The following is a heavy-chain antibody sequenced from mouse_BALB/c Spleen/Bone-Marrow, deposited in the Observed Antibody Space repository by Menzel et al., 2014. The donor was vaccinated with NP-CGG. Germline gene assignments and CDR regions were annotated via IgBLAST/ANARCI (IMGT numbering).Heavy chain of an antibody. D-gene: IGHD4-1*01. CDR3: ARTGTDWYFDV. V-gene: IGHV1-9*01. Sequence: QVQLKQSGAELMKPGASVKISCKATGYTFSSYWIEWVKQRPGHGLEWIGEILPGSGSTNYNEKFEGKATFTADTSSNTAYMQLSSLTSEDSAVYYCARTGTDWYFDVWGAGTTVTVSS. CDR2: ILPGSGST. CDR1: GYTFSSYW. J-gene: IGHJ1*01.